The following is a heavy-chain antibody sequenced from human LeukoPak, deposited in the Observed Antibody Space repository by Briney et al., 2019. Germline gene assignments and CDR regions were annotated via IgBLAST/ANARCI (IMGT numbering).Heavy chain of an antibody. CDR3: ARQSYSYYGSGSYDYWFDP. V-gene: IGHV5-51*01. CDR2: IYPGDSDT. D-gene: IGHD3-10*01. J-gene: IGHJ5*02. Sequence: PGESLKISCKGSGYSFTSYWIGWVRQMPGKGLEWMGIIYPGDSDTRYSPSFQGQVTISADKSISTAYLQWSSLKASDTAMYYCARQSYSYYGSGSYDYWFDPWGQGTLVTVSS. CDR1: GYSFTSYW.